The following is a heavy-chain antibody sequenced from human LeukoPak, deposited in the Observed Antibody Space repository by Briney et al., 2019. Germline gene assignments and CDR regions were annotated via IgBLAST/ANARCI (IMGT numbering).Heavy chain of an antibody. Sequence: SVKVSCKASGGTFSSYAISWVRQAPGQGLEWMGGIIPIFGTANYAQKFQGRVTITTDESTSTAYMELSSLRSEDTAVYYCARATGGYSSSPEDAFDIWGQGTMVTVSS. D-gene: IGHD6-6*01. CDR1: GGTFSSYA. V-gene: IGHV1-69*05. CDR2: IIPIFGTA. CDR3: ARATGGYSSSPEDAFDI. J-gene: IGHJ3*02.